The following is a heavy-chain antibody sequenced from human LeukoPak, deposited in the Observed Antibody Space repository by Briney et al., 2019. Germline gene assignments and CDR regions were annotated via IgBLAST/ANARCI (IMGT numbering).Heavy chain of an antibody. CDR3: ARTPYYYDSSGYYHDY. Sequence: SGTLSLTCTVSGGSISSYYWSWIRQPPGKGLEWIGYIYYSGSTNYNPSLKSRVTISVDTSKNQFSLKLSSVTAADTAVYYCARTPYYYDSSGYYHDYWGQGTLVTVSS. V-gene: IGHV4-59*13. CDR1: GGSISSYY. J-gene: IGHJ4*02. CDR2: IYYSGST. D-gene: IGHD3-22*01.